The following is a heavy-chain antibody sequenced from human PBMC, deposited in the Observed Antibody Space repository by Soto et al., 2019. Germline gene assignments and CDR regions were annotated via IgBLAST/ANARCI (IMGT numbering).Heavy chain of an antibody. CDR1: GFTFSSYS. V-gene: IGHV3-21*01. CDR2: ISSSSGHI. CDR3: TRHWLATREFDY. D-gene: IGHD1-26*01. Sequence: GGSLRLSCAASGFTFSSYSMNWVRQAPGKGLEWVSSISSSSGHIYYADSLKGRFTISRDNARNSLYLQMNSLRAEDTAVYYCTRHWLATREFDYWGQGXQVTVYS. J-gene: IGHJ4*02.